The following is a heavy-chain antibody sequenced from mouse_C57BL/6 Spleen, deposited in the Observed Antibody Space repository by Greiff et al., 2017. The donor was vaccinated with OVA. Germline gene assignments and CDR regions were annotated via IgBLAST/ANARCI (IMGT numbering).Heavy chain of an antibody. CDR2: ISDGGSYT. V-gene: IGHV5-4*03. CDR1: GFTFSSYA. J-gene: IGHJ4*01. CDR3: ARDYSNYPYAMDY. Sequence: EVNLVESGGGLVKPGGSLKLSCAASGFTFSSYAMSWVRQTPEKRLEWVATISDGGSYTYYPDNVKGRFTISRDNAKNNLYLQMSHLKSEDTAMYYCARDYSNYPYAMDYWGQGTSVTVSS. D-gene: IGHD2-5*01.